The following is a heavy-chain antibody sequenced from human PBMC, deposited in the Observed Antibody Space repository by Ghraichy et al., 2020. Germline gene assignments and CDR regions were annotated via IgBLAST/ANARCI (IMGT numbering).Heavy chain of an antibody. J-gene: IGHJ4*02. CDR1: GFTFSNYG. D-gene: IGHD6-6*01. CDR2: ARSDGRIE. Sequence: GGSLRLSCAASGFTFSNYGMHWVRQAPAKGLEWVAFARSDGRIEFHADSVKGRFIISRDNSRNTLYLQMSSLSVEDTALYFCASEYSSSSGFGYWGQGTLVTVSS. V-gene: IGHV3-30*02. CDR3: ASEYSSSSGFGY.